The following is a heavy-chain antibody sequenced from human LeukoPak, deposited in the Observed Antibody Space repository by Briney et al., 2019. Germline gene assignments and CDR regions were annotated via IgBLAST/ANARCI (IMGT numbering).Heavy chain of an antibody. CDR3: AKDWDDCSGGSCYDMGYYFDY. D-gene: IGHD2-15*01. CDR2: ISGSGGST. J-gene: IGHJ4*02. CDR1: GFTFSSYA. V-gene: IGHV3-23*01. Sequence: GGSLRLSCAASGFTFSSYAMSWVRQAPGKGLEWVSAISGSGGSTYYADSVKGRFTISRDNSKNTLYLQMNSLRAEDTAVYYCAKDWDDCSGGSCYDMGYYFDYWGQGTLVTVSS.